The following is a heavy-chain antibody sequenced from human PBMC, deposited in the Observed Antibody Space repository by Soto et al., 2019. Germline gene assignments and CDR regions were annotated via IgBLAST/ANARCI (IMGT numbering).Heavy chain of an antibody. V-gene: IGHV1-2*02. Sequence: GAPAEVACEASGETFYSLALDVAGKAPGQGLEWMGWINPNTGDTKFAQRFQGRVTMTGDTSISTAYMDLSRLTSDDTAVYYCARDGLTLKYSFDIWGQGTMVTVSS. D-gene: IGHD3-9*01. J-gene: IGHJ3*02. CDR3: ARDGLTLKYSFDI. CDR1: GETFYSLA. CDR2: INPNTGDT.